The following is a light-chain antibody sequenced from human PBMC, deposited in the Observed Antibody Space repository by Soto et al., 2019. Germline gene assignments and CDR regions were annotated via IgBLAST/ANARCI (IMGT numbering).Light chain of an antibody. Sequence: IQLTQSPASLSSSVEDRVTLTCRASQSISRYLSWYKQKPGKAPNLLIYDASNLEIGVPSRFRGSGSGTEFTLTISSLQPDDFETYYCQQYNSYPWTFGQGTKVDIK. CDR3: QQYNSYPWT. CDR1: QSISRY. J-gene: IGKJ1*01. CDR2: DAS. V-gene: IGKV1-13*02.